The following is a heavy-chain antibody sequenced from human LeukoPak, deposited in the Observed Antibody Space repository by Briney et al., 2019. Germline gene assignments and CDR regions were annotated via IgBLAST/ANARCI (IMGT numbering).Heavy chain of an antibody. Sequence: SETLSLTCAVYGGSFRGYYWGWIRQPPGKGLEWIGEINHSGSTNYNPSLKSRVTISVDTSKNQFSLKLSSVTAADTAVYYCASRDFWSGYLYYFDYWGQGTLVTVSS. CDR3: ASRDFWSGYLYYFDY. CDR1: GGSFRGYY. CDR2: INHSGST. V-gene: IGHV4-34*01. J-gene: IGHJ4*02. D-gene: IGHD3-3*01.